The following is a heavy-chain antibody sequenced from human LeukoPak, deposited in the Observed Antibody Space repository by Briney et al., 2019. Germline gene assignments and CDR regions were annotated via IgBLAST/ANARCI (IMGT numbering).Heavy chain of an antibody. CDR3: AAEEYCSSTSCYDPAFDI. D-gene: IGHD2-2*01. CDR1: GFTFSDYY. Sequence: PGGSLRLSCAASGFTFSDYYMSWIRQAPGKGLEWVSYISSSGSTIYYADSVKGRFTISRDNAKNSLYLQMNSLRAEDTAVYYCAAEEYCSSTSCYDPAFDIWGQGTTVTVSS. CDR2: ISSSGSTI. J-gene: IGHJ3*02. V-gene: IGHV3-11*04.